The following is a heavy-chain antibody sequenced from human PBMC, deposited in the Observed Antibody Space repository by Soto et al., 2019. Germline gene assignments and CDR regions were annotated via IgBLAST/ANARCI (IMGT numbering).Heavy chain of an antibody. Sequence: SVKVSCKASGFAFTGYYIHWVRLAPGQGLEWMGWIKSNGDDTKYARKFQDRVTMTRDTSMNTVYMELSRLRSDDTAVYYCARDQRSYGEPPFDYWGQGTLVTVSS. D-gene: IGHD3-16*01. CDR1: GFAFTGYY. V-gene: IGHV1-2*02. CDR2: IKSNGDDT. J-gene: IGHJ4*02. CDR3: ARDQRSYGEPPFDY.